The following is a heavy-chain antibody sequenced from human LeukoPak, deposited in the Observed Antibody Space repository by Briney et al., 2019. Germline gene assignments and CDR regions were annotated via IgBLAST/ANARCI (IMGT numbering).Heavy chain of an antibody. D-gene: IGHD4-17*01. CDR2: ISGSGGST. Sequence: GGSLRLSCAASGFTFSSYAMSWVRQAPGKGLEWVSAISGSGGSTYYADSVKGRFTISRDNSKNTLYLQMNSLRAEDTAVYYCATGTYGDYAGLDYWGQGTLVTVSS. CDR3: ATGTYGDYAGLDY. J-gene: IGHJ4*02. CDR1: GFTFSSYA. V-gene: IGHV3-23*01.